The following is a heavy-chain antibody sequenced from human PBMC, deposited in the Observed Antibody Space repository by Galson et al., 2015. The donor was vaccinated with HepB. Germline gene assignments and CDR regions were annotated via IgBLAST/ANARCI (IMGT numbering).Heavy chain of an antibody. D-gene: IGHD6-13*01. Sequence: SLRLSCAASGFTFSSYDMHWVRQAPGKGLEWVAFIRYDGSDKYYADSVKGRFTISRDNSKNTLYLQVSSLRAEDTAVFYCAKAVDSRWFSHFYGIDAWGQGTTVTVSS. V-gene: IGHV3-30*02. J-gene: IGHJ6*02. CDR3: AKAVDSRWFSHFYGIDA. CDR1: GFTFSSYD. CDR2: IRYDGSDK.